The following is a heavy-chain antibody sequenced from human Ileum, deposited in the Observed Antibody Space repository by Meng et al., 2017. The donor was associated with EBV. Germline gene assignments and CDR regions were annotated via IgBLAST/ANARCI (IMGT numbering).Heavy chain of an antibody. V-gene: IGHV1-3*01. J-gene: IGHJ5*02. CDR1: GYTFPSYA. CDR2: INAGNGNT. CDR3: ARDYDILTGYYNVMGWFDP. Sequence: HAQLVRSGAWSKRPGASVKVSCKASGYTFPSYAMHWVSQAPGQRLEWMGWINAGNGNTKYSQKFQGRVTITRDTSASTAYMELSSLRSEDTAVYYCARDYDILTGYYNVMGWFDPWGQGTLVTVSS. D-gene: IGHD3-9*01.